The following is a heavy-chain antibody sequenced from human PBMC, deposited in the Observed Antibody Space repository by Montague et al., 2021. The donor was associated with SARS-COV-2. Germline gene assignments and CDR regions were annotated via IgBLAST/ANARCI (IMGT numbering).Heavy chain of an antibody. D-gene: IGHD3-10*01. CDR1: GGSVSSSPYD. Sequence: SETLSLTCTVSGGSVSSSPYDWGWIRQPPGRGLEWVGSMSYSGRTXFSPSLESRLTISVDSSENQFSLRMSSVTAADTAVYYCASSYYYGSGTYVYNYYMDGWGKGTMVTVSS. J-gene: IGHJ6*03. V-gene: IGHV4-39*01. CDR3: ASSYYYGSGTYVYNYYMDG. CDR2: MSYSGRT.